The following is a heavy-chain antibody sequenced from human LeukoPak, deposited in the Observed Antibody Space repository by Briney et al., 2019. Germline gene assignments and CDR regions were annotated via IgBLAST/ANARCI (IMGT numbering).Heavy chain of an antibody. Sequence: PGGSLRLSCAASGFTFSSYSMNWVRQAPGKGLEWVSTISGSGGSTYNADSVKGRFTISRDNSKNTLYLQMNSLRADDTAVYYCARSRVSGWYFDLWGRGTLVTVSS. D-gene: IGHD6-13*01. J-gene: IGHJ2*01. CDR2: ISGSGGST. V-gene: IGHV3-23*01. CDR1: GFTFSSYS. CDR3: ARSRVSGWYFDL.